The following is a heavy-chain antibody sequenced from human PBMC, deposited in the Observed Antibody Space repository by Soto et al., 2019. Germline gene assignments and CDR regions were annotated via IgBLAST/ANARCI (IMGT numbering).Heavy chain of an antibody. CDR2: ISGSGGTT. D-gene: IGHD4-17*01. CDR3: AKGGTTVVTDFDY. CDR1: GFTFSTYA. V-gene: IGHV3-23*01. Sequence: GGSLRLSCAASGFTFSTYAMSWVRQAQGKGLEWVSSISGSGGTTYYADSVKGRFTISRDKSKNTLFLQMNSLRVEDTALYYCAKGGTTVVTDFDYWGHGALVTVS. J-gene: IGHJ4*01.